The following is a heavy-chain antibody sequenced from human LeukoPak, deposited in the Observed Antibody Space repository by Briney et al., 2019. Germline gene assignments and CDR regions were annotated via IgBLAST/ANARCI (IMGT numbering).Heavy chain of an antibody. CDR2: IYSGGST. D-gene: IGHD3-10*01. CDR3: ASGTARLGVPDAFDI. V-gene: IGHV3-66*01. J-gene: IGHJ3*02. Sequence: PGGSLRLSCAASGFTVSSNYMSWVRQAPGKGLEWVSVIYSGGSTYYADSVKGRSTISRDNSKNTLYLQMNSLRAEDTAVYYCASGTARLGVPDAFDIWGQGTMVTVSS. CDR1: GFTVSSNY.